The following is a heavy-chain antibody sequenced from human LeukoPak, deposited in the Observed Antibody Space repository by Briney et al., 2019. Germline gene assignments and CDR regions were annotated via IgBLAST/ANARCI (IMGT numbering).Heavy chain of an antibody. CDR1: GFTFSSYG. J-gene: IGHJ5*02. CDR2: IRYDGSNK. V-gene: IGHV3-30*02. Sequence: GGSLRLSCAASGFTFSSYGMHWVRQAPGKGLEWVAFIRYDGSNKYYADSVKGRFTISRDNSKNTLYLQMNSLRAEDTAVYYCAKDDDFWSGYYGALDPWGQGTLVTVSS. CDR3: AKDDDFWSGYYGALDP. D-gene: IGHD3-3*01.